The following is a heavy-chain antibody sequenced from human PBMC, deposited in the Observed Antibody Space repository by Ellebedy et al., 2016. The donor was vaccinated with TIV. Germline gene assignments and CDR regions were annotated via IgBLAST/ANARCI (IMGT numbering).Heavy chain of an antibody. CDR2: INPSGSSI. CDR1: EYIFTSYY. D-gene: IGHD1-26*01. V-gene: IGHV1-46*04. CDR3: ARGDSTFYVYSGSSDFDY. J-gene: IGHJ4*02. Sequence: AASVKVSCKASEYIFTSYYMHWVRQAPGQGLEWMGIINPSGSSISYAQKLQGRVTMTRDTSTSTVYMELSSLRSEDTAVYYCARGDSTFYVYSGSSDFDYWGQGTLVTVSS.